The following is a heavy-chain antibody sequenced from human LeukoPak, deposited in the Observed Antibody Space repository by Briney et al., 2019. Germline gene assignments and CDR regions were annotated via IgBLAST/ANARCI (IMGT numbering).Heavy chain of an antibody. Sequence: ASVKVSCKASGYTFTGYYVHWVRQAPGQGLEWMGWINPYSGDTNYAQKFQGRVTMTRDTSISTAYMELSSLKSDDTAVYYCARVAMSGIGSDDFWGQGTLVTASS. V-gene: IGHV1-2*02. CDR1: GYTFTGYY. CDR3: ARVAMSGIGSDDF. CDR2: INPYSGDT. D-gene: IGHD1-26*01. J-gene: IGHJ4*02.